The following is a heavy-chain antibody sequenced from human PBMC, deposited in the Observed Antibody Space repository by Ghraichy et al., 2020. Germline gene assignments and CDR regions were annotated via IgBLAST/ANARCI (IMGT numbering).Heavy chain of an antibody. CDR3: ARDRPRTYYYDSSGYYIDY. CDR2: IYHSGST. J-gene: IGHJ4*02. CDR1: GYSISSGYY. V-gene: IGHV4-38-2*02. D-gene: IGHD3-22*01. Sequence: SQTLSLTCAVSGYSISSGYYWGWIRQPPGKGLEWIGSIYHSGSTYYNPSLKSRVTISVDTSKNQFSLKLSSVTAADPAVYYCARDRPRTYYYDSSGYYIDYWGQGTLVTVSS.